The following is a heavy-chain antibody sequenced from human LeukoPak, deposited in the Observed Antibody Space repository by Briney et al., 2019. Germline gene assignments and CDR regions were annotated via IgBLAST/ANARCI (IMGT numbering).Heavy chain of an antibody. V-gene: IGHV3-23*01. CDR3: AKDAFACGGDCYSYFDY. CDR2: ISGSGGST. J-gene: IGHJ4*02. CDR1: GFTFSSYA. Sequence: GGSLRLSCAASGFTFSSYAMSWVRQAPGKGLEWVSAISGSGGSTYYADSVKGRFTISRDNSKNTLYLQMNSLRAEDTAVYYCAKDAFACGGDCYSYFDYWGQGTLVTVSS. D-gene: IGHD2-21*02.